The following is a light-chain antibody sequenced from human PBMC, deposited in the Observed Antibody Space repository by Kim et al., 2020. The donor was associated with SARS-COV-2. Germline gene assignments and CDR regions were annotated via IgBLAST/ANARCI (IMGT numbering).Light chain of an antibody. V-gene: IGKV1-5*03. CDR2: KAS. CDR1: QSVSTW. CDR3: QQYDDYPFT. J-gene: IGKJ2*01. Sequence: SASVGDTVTITCRASQSVSTWLAWYQQKPGKAPKVLIYKASSLETGVPSRFSGSGSGTEFTLTVRGLQPDDFATYYCQQYDDYPFTFGQGTKLEIK.